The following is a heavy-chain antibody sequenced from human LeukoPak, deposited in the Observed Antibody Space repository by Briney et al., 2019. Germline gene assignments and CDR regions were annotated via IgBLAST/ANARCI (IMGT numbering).Heavy chain of an antibody. V-gene: IGHV3-23*01. CDR1: GFTFSSYA. CDR2: ISGSGGST. Sequence: GGSLRLSCAASGFTFSSYAMSWVRQAPGKGLEWVSAISGSGGSTCYADSVKGRFTISRDNAKNTLYLQMNSLRAEDTAVYYCAKDRRYSGTVAFDIWGQGTMVTVSS. D-gene: IGHD1-7*01. J-gene: IGHJ3*02. CDR3: AKDRRYSGTVAFDI.